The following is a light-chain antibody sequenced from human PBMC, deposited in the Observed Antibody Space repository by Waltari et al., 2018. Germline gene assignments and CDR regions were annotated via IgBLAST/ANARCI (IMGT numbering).Light chain of an antibody. V-gene: IGLV1-47*01. Sequence: QSVLTHPPSASGTPGQRVAISCSGSSSNIGSNFVSWYQQLPGTSPELLIYRNNERPSGVPVRMSGSKSFTSASLAVSGLRSMDEADFYCAAWDDSLSTWVFGGGTKLTVL. CDR2: RNN. CDR3: AAWDDSLSTWV. CDR1: SSNIGSNF. J-gene: IGLJ3*02.